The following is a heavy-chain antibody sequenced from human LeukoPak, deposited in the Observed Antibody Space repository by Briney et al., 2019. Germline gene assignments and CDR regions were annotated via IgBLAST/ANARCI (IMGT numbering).Heavy chain of an antibody. CDR2: FDPEDGET. CDR1: GYTLTELS. J-gene: IGHJ4*02. Sequence: GASVKVSCKVSGYTLTELSMHWVRQAPGKGLEWMGGFDPEDGETIYAQKFQGRVTMTEDTSTDTAYMELSSLRSEDTAVYYCARDRGVNRSGWYGFVIWGQGTLVTVSS. CDR3: ARDRGVNRSGWYGFVI. D-gene: IGHD6-19*01. V-gene: IGHV1-24*01.